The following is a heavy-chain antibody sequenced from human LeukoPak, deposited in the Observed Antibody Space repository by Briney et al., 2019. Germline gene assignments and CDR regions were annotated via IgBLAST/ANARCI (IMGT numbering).Heavy chain of an antibody. Sequence: GGSLRLSCTASGFTFSNYDMHWVRQAPGKGLEWVSLMYSNGDTYYAESVKGRFTLSRDTSKNTLYLHMNSLRVEDTALYYCARDRGGYYYYPLDYWGQGILVTVSS. D-gene: IGHD3-22*01. V-gene: IGHV3-66*01. J-gene: IGHJ4*02. CDR3: ARDRGGYYYYPLDY. CDR2: MYSNGDT. CDR1: GFTFSNYD.